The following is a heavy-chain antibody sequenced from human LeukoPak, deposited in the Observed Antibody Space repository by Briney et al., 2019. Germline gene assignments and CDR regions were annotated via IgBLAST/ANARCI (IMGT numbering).Heavy chain of an antibody. CDR3: ARDKYSYGSNWFDP. D-gene: IGHD5-18*01. Sequence: SGTLSLTCTVSGGSISSYYWSWIRQPPGKGLEWIGHIYYSGSTNYNPSLKSRVTISVDTSKNQFSLKLSSVTAADTAVYYCARDKYSYGSNWFDPWGQGTLVTVSS. J-gene: IGHJ5*02. CDR1: GGSISSYY. CDR2: IYYSGST. V-gene: IGHV4-59*01.